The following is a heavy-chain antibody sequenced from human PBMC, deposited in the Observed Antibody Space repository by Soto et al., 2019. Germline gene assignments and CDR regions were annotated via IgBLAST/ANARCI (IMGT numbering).Heavy chain of an antibody. CDR2: ISGSGDST. Sequence: EVQLLDSGGGLVQPGGSLRLSCAASGFTFSSYAMNWVRQAPGKGLEWVSVISGSGDSTYYADSVKGRFIISRDNSKNTLDLQMNSLRAEDTAVYYCARRGPGTYFDYWGQGTLVTVSS. CDR3: ARRGPGTYFDY. V-gene: IGHV3-23*01. CDR1: GFTFSSYA. J-gene: IGHJ4*02. D-gene: IGHD6-13*01.